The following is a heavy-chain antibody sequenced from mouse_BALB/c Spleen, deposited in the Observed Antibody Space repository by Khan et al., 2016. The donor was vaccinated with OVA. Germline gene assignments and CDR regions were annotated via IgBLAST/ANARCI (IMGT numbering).Heavy chain of an antibody. J-gene: IGHJ4*01. CDR3: ARSATDYDTMEY. V-gene: IGHV1S136*01. D-gene: IGHD1-1*01. CDR1: GYTFTDYV. Sequence: VQLQQSGPELVKPGASVKMSCKASGYTFTDYVIHWVKQKPGQGLEWIGYIYPYTDDAESTEGFKGKATLTLDKSSSTAYMDLSGLTSADSSVYYCARSATDYDTMEYWGQGTSVTVSS. CDR2: IYPYTDDA.